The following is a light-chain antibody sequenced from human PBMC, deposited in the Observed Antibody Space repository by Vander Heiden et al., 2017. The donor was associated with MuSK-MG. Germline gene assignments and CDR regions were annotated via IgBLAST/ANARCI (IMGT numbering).Light chain of an antibody. CDR1: SSNIGNNY. CDR2: DNH. V-gene: IGLV1-51*01. CDR3: GTWDGSLNAVV. J-gene: IGLJ2*01. Sequence: QSVLTQPPSVSAAPGQKVTIPCSGSSSNIGNNYVSWYHQLLIYDNHKRPSGIPDRFSGSKSGTSASLGITGLQTGDEADYYCGTWDGSLNAVVFGGGTKLTVL.